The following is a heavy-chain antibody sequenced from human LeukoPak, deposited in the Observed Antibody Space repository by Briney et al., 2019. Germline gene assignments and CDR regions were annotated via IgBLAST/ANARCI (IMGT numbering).Heavy chain of an antibody. Sequence: GGSLRLSCAASGFTLSNYDMHWVRQATGKGLEWVAGIATAGDTYYAGSVKGRFTISRENAKNSLYLQMNSLRAGDTAVYYCASSSIAARHYYYYYYMDVWGKGTTVTVSS. D-gene: IGHD6-6*01. CDR3: ASSSIAARHYYYYYYMDV. CDR2: IATAGDT. J-gene: IGHJ6*03. V-gene: IGHV3-13*01. CDR1: GFTLSNYD.